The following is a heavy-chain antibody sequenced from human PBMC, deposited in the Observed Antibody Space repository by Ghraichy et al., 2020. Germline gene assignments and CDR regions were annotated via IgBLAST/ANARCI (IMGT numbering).Heavy chain of an antibody. CDR1: GGSFSGYY. Sequence: SETLSLTCAVYGGSFSGYYWSWIHQPPGKGLEWIGEINHSGSTNYNPSLKSRVTISVDTSKNQFSLKLSSVTAADTAVYYCARGYCSGGSCYKTHYYYMDVWGKGTTVTVSS. CDR2: INHSGST. CDR3: ARGYCSGGSCYKTHYYYMDV. V-gene: IGHV4-34*01. D-gene: IGHD2-15*01. J-gene: IGHJ6*03.